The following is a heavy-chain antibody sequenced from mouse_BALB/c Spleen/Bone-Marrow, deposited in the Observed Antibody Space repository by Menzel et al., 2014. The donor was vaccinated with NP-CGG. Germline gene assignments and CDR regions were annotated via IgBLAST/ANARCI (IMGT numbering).Heavy chain of an antibody. V-gene: IGHV1S56*01. J-gene: IGHJ1*01. D-gene: IGHD2-3*01. CDR3: ARSGDGYYWYFDV. Sequence: VKLVESGPELVKPGTLVKTSCKASGYTFTSYDINWVKQRPGQGLELIGWINPGDGSAKYNEKFKGKATLTADKSSSTAYMQLSSLTSENTAVYFCARSGDGYYWYFDVWGAGTMVTVSS. CDR1: GYTFTSYD. CDR2: INPGDGSA.